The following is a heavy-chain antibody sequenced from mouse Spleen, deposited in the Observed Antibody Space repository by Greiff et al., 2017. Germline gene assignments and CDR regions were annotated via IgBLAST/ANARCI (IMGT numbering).Heavy chain of an antibody. Sequence: VQLQQPGAELVKPGASVKLSCKASGYTFTSYWMHWVKQRPGQGLEWIGMIHPNSGSTNYNEKFKSKATLTVDKSSSTAYMQLSSLTSEDSAVYYCARFYGNYVYWYFDVWGAGTTVTVSS. D-gene: IGHD2-1*01. J-gene: IGHJ1*01. V-gene: IGHV1-64*01. CDR1: GYTFTSYW. CDR3: ARFYGNYVYWYFDV. CDR2: IHPNSGST.